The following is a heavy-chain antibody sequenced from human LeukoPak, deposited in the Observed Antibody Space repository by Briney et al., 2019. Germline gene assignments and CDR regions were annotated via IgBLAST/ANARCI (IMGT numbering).Heavy chain of an antibody. CDR3: ARDVAAAGISSGNDAFDI. CDR1: GGTFSSYA. Sequence: ASVKVSCKASGGTFSSYAISWVRQAPGQGLEWMGGIIPIFGTANYAQKFQGRVTITADESTSTAYMELSSLRSEDTAVYYCARDVAAAGISSGNDAFDIWGQGTMATVSS. J-gene: IGHJ3*02. V-gene: IGHV1-69*13. D-gene: IGHD6-13*01. CDR2: IIPIFGTA.